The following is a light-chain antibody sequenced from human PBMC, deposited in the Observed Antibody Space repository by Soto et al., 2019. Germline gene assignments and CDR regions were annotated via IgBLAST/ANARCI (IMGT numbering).Light chain of an antibody. J-gene: IGKJ1*01. Sequence: DIVMTQSPDSLSVSLGERATINCKSSQTVFHTSYNKDFLAWYQQKAGQPPRVLIYAASSRVAGIPDRFSGSGSGTDFTLNISRLEPEDFAVYYCQEYVSSPWAFGQGTKVEIK. V-gene: IGKV4-1*01. CDR3: QEYVSSPWA. CDR2: AAS. CDR1: QTVFHTSYNKDF.